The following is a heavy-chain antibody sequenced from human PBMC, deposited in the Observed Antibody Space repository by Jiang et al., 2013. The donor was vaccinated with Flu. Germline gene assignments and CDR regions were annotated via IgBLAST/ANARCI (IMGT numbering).Heavy chain of an antibody. Sequence: QLLEVWGRRGPAWRSPRLSCAASGFTFSSYAMHWVRQAPGKGLEWVAVISYDGSNKYYADSVKGRFTISRDNSKNTLYLQMNSLRAEDTAVYYCARDPNFWSGYFNWFDPWGQGTLVTVSS. CDR1: GFTFSSYA. V-gene: IGHV3-30-3*01. J-gene: IGHJ5*02. D-gene: IGHD3-3*01. CDR3: ARDPNFWSGYFNWFDP. CDR2: ISYDGSNK.